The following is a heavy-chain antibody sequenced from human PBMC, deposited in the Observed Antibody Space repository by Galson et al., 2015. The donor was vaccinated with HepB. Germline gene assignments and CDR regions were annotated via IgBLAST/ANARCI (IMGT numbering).Heavy chain of an antibody. CDR3: TAPIGYCSSTSCYRGGFDY. CDR2: IRSEDYGGTT. J-gene: IGHJ4*02. D-gene: IGHD2-2*02. V-gene: IGHV3-49*04. Sequence: SLRLSCAASGFTFGDYAMSWVRQAPGKGLEWVGFIRSEDYGGTTEYAASVKGRFTISRDDSKSIAYLQMNSLKTEDTAVYYCTAPIGYCSSTSCYRGGFDYWGQGTLVTVSS. CDR1: GFTFGDYA.